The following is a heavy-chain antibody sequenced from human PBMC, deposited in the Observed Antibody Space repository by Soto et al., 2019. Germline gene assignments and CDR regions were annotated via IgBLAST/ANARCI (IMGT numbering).Heavy chain of an antibody. V-gene: IGHV5-51*01. J-gene: IGHJ4*02. D-gene: IGHD2-8*02. CDR2: IYPGDSDT. CDR3: GYSTGDYSFDL. CDR1: GYSFTSYW. Sequence: GESLKISCKGSGYSFTSYWIGWVRQMPGKGLEWMGIIYPGDSDTRYSPSFQGQVTISADKSISTAYLQWSSLKASDTAMYVGGYSTGDYSFDLWGQGTPVTVSS.